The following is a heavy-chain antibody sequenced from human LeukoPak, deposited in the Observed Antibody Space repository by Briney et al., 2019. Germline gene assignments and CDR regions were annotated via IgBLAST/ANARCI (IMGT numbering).Heavy chain of an antibody. CDR1: GFTFRNYA. V-gene: IGHV3-23*01. Sequence: GGSLRLSCAASGFTFRNYAMSWVRQAPGKGLEWVSTINDGGGNTYYADSVRGRFTISRDNSEGTLFLQMNSLRAEDTAMYYCGGYISGFYDYWGQGTLVTVSS. CDR3: GGYISGFYDY. CDR2: INDGGGNT. J-gene: IGHJ4*02. D-gene: IGHD6-19*01.